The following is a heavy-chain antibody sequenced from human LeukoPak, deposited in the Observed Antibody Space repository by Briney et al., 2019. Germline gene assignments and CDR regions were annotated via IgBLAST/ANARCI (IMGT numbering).Heavy chain of an antibody. J-gene: IGHJ4*02. Sequence: GGSLRLSCAASGFTFSDHYMDWVRQAPGKGLEWVGRTRDKANNYTTEYAASVKGRFTISRDDSKNSLYLQLNSLKIEDTAVYYCTRGGVPLLDYWGQGTLVTVSS. CDR1: GFTFSDHY. V-gene: IGHV3-72*01. CDR3: TRGGVPLLDY. CDR2: TRDKANNYTT. D-gene: IGHD3-10*01.